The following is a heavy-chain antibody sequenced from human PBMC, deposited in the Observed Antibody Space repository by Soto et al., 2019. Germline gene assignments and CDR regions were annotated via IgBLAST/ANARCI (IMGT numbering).Heavy chain of an antibody. D-gene: IGHD1-26*01. J-gene: IGHJ4*02. V-gene: IGHV1-18*01. CDR2: ISGYNGNT. Sequence: QVQLVQSGAEVKKPGASVKVSCKASGYTFTSYGISWVRQAPGQGLEWMGWISGYNGNTKYAQKLQARVTMTTDTTTSTDYMGLRGGRSADTDVYDCAGDLGAQIVDSWGQGTLVTVSS. CDR1: GYTFTSYG. CDR3: AGDLGAQIVDS.